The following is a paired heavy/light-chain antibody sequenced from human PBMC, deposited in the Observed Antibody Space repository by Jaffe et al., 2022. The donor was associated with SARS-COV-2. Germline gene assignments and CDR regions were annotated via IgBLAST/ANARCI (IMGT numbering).Light chain of an antibody. J-gene: IGLJ1*01. CDR1: SSNIGAGYD. CDR2: GNS. CDR3: QSYDSSLSGSRV. V-gene: IGLV1-40*01. Sequence: QSVLTQPPSVSGAPGQRVTISCTGSSSNIGAGYDVHWYQQLPGTAPKLLIYGNSNRPSGVPDRFSGSKSGTSASLAISGLQAEDEADYYCQSYDSSLSGSRVFGTGTKVTVL.
Heavy chain of an antibody. CDR3: AREIRYGEGSGNWFDP. V-gene: IGHV4-59*01. CDR2: IYYSGST. Sequence: QVQLQESGPGLVKPSETLSLTCTVSGGSISSYYWSWIRQPPGKGLEWIGYIYYSGSTNYNPSLKSRVTISVDTSKNQFSLKLSSVTAADTAVYYCAREIRYGEGSGNWFDPWGQGTLVTVSS. CDR1: GGSISSYY. D-gene: IGHD4-17*01. J-gene: IGHJ5*02.